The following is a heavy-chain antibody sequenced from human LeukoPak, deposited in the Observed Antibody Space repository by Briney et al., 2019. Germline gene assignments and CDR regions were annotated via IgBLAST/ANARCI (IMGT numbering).Heavy chain of an antibody. Sequence: GGSLRLSCAVSGITFSSAGMDWVRQAPGKGLEWVAVIWYDGSNKYYADSVKGRFTISRDNSKNTLYLQMNSLRAEDTAVYYCARDEGLTGYSSSWYYFDYWGQGTLVTVSS. V-gene: IGHV3-33*01. D-gene: IGHD6-13*01. J-gene: IGHJ4*02. CDR1: GITFSSAG. CDR3: ARDEGLTGYSSSWYYFDY. CDR2: IWYDGSNK.